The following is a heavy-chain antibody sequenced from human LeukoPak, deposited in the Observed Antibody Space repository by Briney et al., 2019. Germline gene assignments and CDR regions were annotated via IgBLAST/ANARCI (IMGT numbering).Heavy chain of an antibody. CDR2: IYTSGST. V-gene: IGHV4-4*07. CDR3: AHYYDSRGVGAFDI. J-gene: IGHJ3*02. D-gene: IGHD3-22*01. Sequence: SETLSLTCTVSGGSISGYYWSWIRQPAGKGLEWIGRIYTSGSTNCNPSLKSRVTMSVDTSKNQFSLKLSSVTAADTAVYYCAHYYDSRGVGAFDIWGQGTMVTVSS. CDR1: GGSISGYY.